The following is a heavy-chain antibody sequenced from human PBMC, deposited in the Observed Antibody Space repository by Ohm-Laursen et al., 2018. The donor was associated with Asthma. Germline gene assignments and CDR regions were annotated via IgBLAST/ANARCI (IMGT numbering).Heavy chain of an antibody. D-gene: IGHD5-12*01. CDR1: GFSLSTSGMC. Sequence: TQTLTLTCTFSGFSLSTSGMCVSWIRRPPGKALEWLALIDWDDDKYYSTSLKTRLTISKDTSKNQVVLTMTNMDPVDTATYYCARTGYSGYDLYYFDYWGQGTLVTVSS. CDR3: ARTGYSGYDLYYFDY. V-gene: IGHV2-70*01. CDR2: IDWDDDK. J-gene: IGHJ4*02.